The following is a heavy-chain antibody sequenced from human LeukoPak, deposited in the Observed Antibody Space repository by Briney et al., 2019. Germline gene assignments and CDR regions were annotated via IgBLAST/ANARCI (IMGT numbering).Heavy chain of an antibody. CDR3: ARGRAHYYYMDV. Sequence: PGGSLRLSCAASGFTFSDYGMHWVRQAPGRGLEWVAVISYDGSNKYYADSVKGRFTISRDNSKNTLYLQMNSLRAEDTAVYYCARGRAHYYYMDVWGKGTTVTVSS. CDR2: ISYDGSNK. J-gene: IGHJ6*03. V-gene: IGHV3-30*03. CDR1: GFTFSDYG.